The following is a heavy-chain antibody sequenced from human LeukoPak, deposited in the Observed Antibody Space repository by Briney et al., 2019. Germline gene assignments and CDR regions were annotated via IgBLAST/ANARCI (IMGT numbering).Heavy chain of an antibody. Sequence: SETLSLTCTVSGGSIGSSSYYWGWIRQPPGKGLEWIGSIYYSGSTYYNPSLKSRVTISVDTSKNQFSLKLSSVTAADTAVYYCARDGTAAGTELDYWGQGTLVTVSS. V-gene: IGHV4-39*07. J-gene: IGHJ4*02. CDR3: ARDGTAAGTELDY. CDR1: GGSIGSSSYY. D-gene: IGHD6-13*01. CDR2: IYYSGST.